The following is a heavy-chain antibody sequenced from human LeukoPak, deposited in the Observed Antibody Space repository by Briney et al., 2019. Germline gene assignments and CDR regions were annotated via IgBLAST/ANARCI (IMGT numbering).Heavy chain of an antibody. CDR1: GGSISSYY. CDR3: ARQSYGDYFDY. CDR2: IYYRGST. D-gene: IGHD4-17*01. V-gene: IGHV4-59*08. Sequence: SETLSLTCTVSGGSISSYYWSWIRQPPGKGLEWIGYIYYRGSTSYNPSLKSRVTILVDTSKNQFSLKLSSVTAADTAVYYCARQSYGDYFDYWGQGTLVTASS. J-gene: IGHJ4*02.